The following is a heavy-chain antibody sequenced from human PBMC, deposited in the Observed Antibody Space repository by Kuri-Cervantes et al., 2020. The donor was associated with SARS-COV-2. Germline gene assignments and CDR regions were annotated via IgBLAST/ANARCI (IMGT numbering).Heavy chain of an antibody. J-gene: IGHJ3*02. D-gene: IGHD3-10*01. V-gene: IGHV4-38-2*01. CDR1: GYSISSGYY. Sequence: GSLRLSCAVSGYSISSGYYWGWIRQPPGKGLEWIGSIYYSGSTYYNPSLKSRVTISVDTSKNQFSLKLSSVTAADTAVYYCATSLPYYYGSGSYAIGVDAFDIWGQGTMVTVSS. CDR2: IYYSGST. CDR3: ATSLPYYYGSGSYAIGVDAFDI.